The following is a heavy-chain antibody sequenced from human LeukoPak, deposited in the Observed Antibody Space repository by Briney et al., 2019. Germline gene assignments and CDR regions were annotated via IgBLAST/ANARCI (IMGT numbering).Heavy chain of an antibody. CDR1: GFSLSTSGMC. Sequence: SGPALVKPTQTLTLTCTFSGFSLSTSGMCVSWIRQPPGKALEWLARIDWDDDKYYSTSLKTRLTISKDTSKNQVVLTMTNMDPVDTATYYCARTHCGGAIDAFDIWGQGTMVTVSS. CDR2: IDWDDDK. D-gene: IGHD2-21*01. J-gene: IGHJ3*02. CDR3: ARTHCGGAIDAFDI. V-gene: IGHV2-70*11.